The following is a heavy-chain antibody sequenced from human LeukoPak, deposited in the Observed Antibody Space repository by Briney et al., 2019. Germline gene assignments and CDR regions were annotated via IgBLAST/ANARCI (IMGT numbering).Heavy chain of an antibody. CDR1: GGSISSSSYY. CDR2: IYYSGST. V-gene: IGHV4-39*07. D-gene: IGHD5-18*01. CDR3: ARDLTRVTDAFDI. Sequence: SETLSLTCTVSGGSISSSSYYCGWIRQPPGKGPEWIGSIYYSGSTYYNPSLKSRVTISVDTSKNQFSLKLSSVTAADTAVYYCARDLTRVTDAFDIWGQGTMVTVSS. J-gene: IGHJ3*02.